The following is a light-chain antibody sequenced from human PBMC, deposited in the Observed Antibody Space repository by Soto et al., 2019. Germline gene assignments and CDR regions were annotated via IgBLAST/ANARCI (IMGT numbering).Light chain of an antibody. CDR3: QVWDSGSDHYV. V-gene: IGLV3-21*02. J-gene: IGLJ7*01. CDR1: NIRSKS. Sequence: SYELTQPPSVSVAPGQTARITCGGNNIRSKSVHWYQQRPGQAPVLVVQDDTDRPSGIPERFSGSNSGNTATLTISRVEAGDEADYYCQVWDSGSDHYVFGSGTQLTVL. CDR2: DDT.